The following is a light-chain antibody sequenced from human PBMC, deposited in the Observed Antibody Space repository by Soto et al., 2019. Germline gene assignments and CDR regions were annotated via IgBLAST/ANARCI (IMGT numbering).Light chain of an antibody. V-gene: IGLV2-11*01. Sequence: QSALTQPRSVSGSPGQSVTISCTGTSSDVGGYNYASWYQQHPGTVPKLMIYDVSNRPSGVPDRFSGSKSGNTASLTISGLQAEDEADYYCCSYAGGHTSLLFGGGTKLTVL. CDR2: DVS. CDR3: CSYAGGHTSLL. CDR1: SSDVGGYNY. J-gene: IGLJ2*01.